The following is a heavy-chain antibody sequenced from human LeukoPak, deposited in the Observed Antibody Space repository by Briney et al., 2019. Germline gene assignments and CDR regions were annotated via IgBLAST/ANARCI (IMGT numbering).Heavy chain of an antibody. Sequence: ASVKVSCKASGYTFTSYGICWVRQAPGQGLEWMGWISAYNGNTNYAQKLQGRVTMTTDTSTSAAYMELRSLRSDDTAVYYCARSGRRGRWFAASYYFDYWGQGTLVTVSS. CDR2: ISAYNGNT. J-gene: IGHJ4*02. CDR3: ARSGRRGRWFAASYYFDY. CDR1: GYTFTSYG. D-gene: IGHD3-10*01. V-gene: IGHV1-18*01.